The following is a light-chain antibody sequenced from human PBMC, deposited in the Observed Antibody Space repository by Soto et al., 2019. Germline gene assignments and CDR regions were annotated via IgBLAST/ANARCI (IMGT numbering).Light chain of an antibody. CDR3: QQYGSAPFT. J-gene: IGKJ3*01. CDR2: DAS. Sequence: EIVLTQSPGTLSLSPGERATLSCRASQSVTSNYLAWHQQKPGQTPRLLIYDASTRATGLPDRFSGSGSGSDFTLTISRLETEDFAVYYCQQYGSAPFTVSPGTKVDIK. CDR1: QSVTSNY. V-gene: IGKV3-20*01.